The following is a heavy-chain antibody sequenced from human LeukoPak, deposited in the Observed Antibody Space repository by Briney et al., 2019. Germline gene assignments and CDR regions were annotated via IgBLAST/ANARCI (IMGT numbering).Heavy chain of an antibody. CDR1: GFTLSSYT. Sequence: GGSLRLSCAASGFTLSSYTMHWVRQAPGKGLDWVSLIMYDGSNKYYADSVKGRFTISRDNSKNTLYLQMNSLRAEDTAVYYCAKGGSYRSQPYFDYWGQGTPVTVSS. CDR2: IMYDGSNK. D-gene: IGHD3-16*02. CDR3: AKGGSYRSQPYFDY. J-gene: IGHJ4*02. V-gene: IGHV3-30*04.